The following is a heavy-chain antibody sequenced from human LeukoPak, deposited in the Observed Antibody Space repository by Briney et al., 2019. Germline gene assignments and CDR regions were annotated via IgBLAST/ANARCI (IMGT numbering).Heavy chain of an antibody. CDR3: AKEITYCSRTSCYVYWYFDL. D-gene: IGHD2-2*01. V-gene: IGHV3-23*01. Sequence: GGSLRLSCAASGFTFSSYAMTWVRQAPGKGLDWVSGITSSGGNADYADSVKGRFTISRDNSKSTLYLQMNSLRAEDTAVYYCAKEITYCSRTSCYVYWYFDLWGRGTLVTVSS. CDR2: ITSSGGNA. CDR1: GFTFSSYA. J-gene: IGHJ2*01.